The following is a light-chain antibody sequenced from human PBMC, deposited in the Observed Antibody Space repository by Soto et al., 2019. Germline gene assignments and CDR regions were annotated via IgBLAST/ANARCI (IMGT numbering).Light chain of an antibody. V-gene: IGKV1-33*01. Sequence: DIQMTQSPSSLSASVGDRVTITCQASQDISNYLNWYQQKPGKAPKLLIYDASNLETGVPSRFSGSGSGTDFTFTISSLQSEDFAAYYCQQYANFPYTFGQGTKLEIK. J-gene: IGKJ2*01. CDR3: QQYANFPYT. CDR1: QDISNY. CDR2: DAS.